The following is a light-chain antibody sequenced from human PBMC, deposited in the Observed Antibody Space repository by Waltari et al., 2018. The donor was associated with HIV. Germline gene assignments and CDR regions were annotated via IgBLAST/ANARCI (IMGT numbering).Light chain of an antibody. Sequence: QSALTQPASVSGSFGQSITISCTGTSSAVGSYNLVSWYQYHPGKAPKLIIYEVSKRSSGVSNRFSGSKSGNTACLTVSGVQAEDEAHYYCCSYARSGIPFGGGTKLTVL. CDR3: CSYARSGIP. CDR1: SSAVGSYNL. V-gene: IGLV2-23*02. J-gene: IGLJ2*01. CDR2: EVS.